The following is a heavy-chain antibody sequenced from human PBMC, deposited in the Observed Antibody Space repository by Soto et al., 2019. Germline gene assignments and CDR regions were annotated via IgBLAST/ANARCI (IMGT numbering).Heavy chain of an antibody. CDR3: ARDDEDTVTLGNAYWYFDL. D-gene: IGHD4-17*01. CDR2: IIPILGIA. Sequence: QVQLVQSGAEVKKPGSSVKVSCKASGGTFSSYTISWVRQAPGQGLEWMGRIIPILGIANYAQKFQGRVTITADKSTSTAYMELSSLRSDDTAVYYCARDDEDTVTLGNAYWYFDLWGRGTLVTVSS. J-gene: IGHJ2*01. V-gene: IGHV1-69*08. CDR1: GGTFSSYT.